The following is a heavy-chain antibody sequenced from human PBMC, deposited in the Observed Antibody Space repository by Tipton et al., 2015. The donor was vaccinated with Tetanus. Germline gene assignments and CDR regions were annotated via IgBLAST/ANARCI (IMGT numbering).Heavy chain of an antibody. J-gene: IGHJ6*02. CDR2: VYYTGNT. V-gene: IGHV4-31*03. Sequence: TLSLTCTVSGVSISSGGYYWTWIRQHPGKGPEWIGYVYYTGNTQYSPSLTSRLSMSVDTSKNQFSLNLSSVTAADTAVYYCGMFRSSFGMDVWGQGTTVTVSS. D-gene: IGHD6-19*01. CDR1: GVSISSGGYY. CDR3: GMFRSSFGMDV.